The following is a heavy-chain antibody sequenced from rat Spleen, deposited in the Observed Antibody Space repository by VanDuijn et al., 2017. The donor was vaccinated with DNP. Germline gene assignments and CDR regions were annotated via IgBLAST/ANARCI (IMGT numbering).Heavy chain of an antibody. CDR2: IWNTGAT. CDR3: TREGDY. V-gene: IGHV2-41*01. J-gene: IGHJ2*01. CDR1: GFSLTSYY. Sequence: QVQLKESGPGLVQPSQTLSLTCTVAGFSLTSYYVHWVRQPPGKDLEWMGVIWNTGATQFNSALKSRLSITRDTSKSQVFLKMNSLLTEDTAIYFCTREGDYWGQGVMVTVSS.